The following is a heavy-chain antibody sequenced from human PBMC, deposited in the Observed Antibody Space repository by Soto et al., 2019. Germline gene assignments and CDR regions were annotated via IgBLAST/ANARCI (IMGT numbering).Heavy chain of an antibody. CDR1: GFTFSSYG. V-gene: IGHV3-33*01. Sequence: GGSLRLSCAASGFTFSSYGMHWVRQAPGKGLEWVAVIWYDGSNKYYADSVKGRFTISRDNSKNTLYLQMNSLRAEDTAVYYCARAIAAAGLYYFDYWGQGTLVTVSS. CDR3: ARAIAAAGLYYFDY. CDR2: IWYDGSNK. D-gene: IGHD6-13*01. J-gene: IGHJ4*02.